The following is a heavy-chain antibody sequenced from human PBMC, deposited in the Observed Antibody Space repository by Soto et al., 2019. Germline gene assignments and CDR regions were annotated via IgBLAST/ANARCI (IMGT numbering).Heavy chain of an antibody. J-gene: IGHJ4*02. CDR3: AREEDIVVVPAAIPFEVDY. CDR1: GYTFTSYA. V-gene: IGHV1-3*01. CDR2: INAGNGNT. Sequence: GASVKVSCKASGYTFTSYAMHWVRQAPGQRLEWMGWINAGNGNTKYSQKFQGRVTITRDTSASTAYMELSSLRSEDTAVYYCAREEDIVVVPAAIPFEVDYWGQGTLVTISS. D-gene: IGHD2-2*02.